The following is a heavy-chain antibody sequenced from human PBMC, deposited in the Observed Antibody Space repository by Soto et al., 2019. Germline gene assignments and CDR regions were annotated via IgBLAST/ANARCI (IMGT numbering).Heavy chain of an antibody. Sequence: PSETLSLTCTVSGGSISSYYWSWIRQPAGKGLEWIGRIYTSGSTNYNPSLKSRVTTSVDTSKNQFSLKLSSVTAADTAVYYCARGPVVVITGWHWFDPWGQGTLVTVSS. CDR1: GGSISSYY. D-gene: IGHD3-22*01. CDR3: ARGPVVVITGWHWFDP. J-gene: IGHJ5*02. CDR2: IYTSGST. V-gene: IGHV4-4*07.